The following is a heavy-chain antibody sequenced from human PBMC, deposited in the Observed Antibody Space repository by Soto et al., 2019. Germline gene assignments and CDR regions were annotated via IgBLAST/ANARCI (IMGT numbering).Heavy chain of an antibody. CDR2: IYYSGST. J-gene: IGHJ5*02. D-gene: IGHD1-26*01. Sequence: SETLSLTCIFSGGSIITFGFYWSCVRQFPGKGLEWIVQIYYSGSTFYNPSLQGRVIISFDISENQFSLHLSSVTAADTAVYYCARDMHAGFTHYFDPWGQGTLVTVS. CDR1: GGSIITFGFY. CDR3: ARDMHAGFTHYFDP. V-gene: IGHV4-31*03.